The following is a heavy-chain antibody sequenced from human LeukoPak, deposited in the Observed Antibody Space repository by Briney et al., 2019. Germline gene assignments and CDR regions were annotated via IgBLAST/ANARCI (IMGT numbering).Heavy chain of an antibody. J-gene: IGHJ1*01. CDR2: INPNSGGT. Sequence: ASVKVSCKASGYTLTGYYMHWVRQAPGQGLEWMGWINPNSGGTNYAQKFQGWVTMTRDTSISTAYMELSRLRSDDTAVYYCARDSYCTSPSCPPRYFQHWGQGTLVTVSS. D-gene: IGHD2-2*01. V-gene: IGHV1-2*04. CDR3: ARDSYCTSPSCPPRYFQH. CDR1: GYTLTGYY.